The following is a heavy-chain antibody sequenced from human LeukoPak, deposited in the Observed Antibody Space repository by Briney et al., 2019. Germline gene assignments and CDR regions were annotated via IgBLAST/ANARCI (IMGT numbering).Heavy chain of an antibody. Sequence: ETLSLTCAVYGGSFSGYYWSWIRQAPGKGLEWVSVIYSGGSTYYADSVKGRFTISRDNSKNTLYLQMNSLRAEDTAVYYCARAKVFYGSGSYYNDYWGQGTLVTVSS. V-gene: IGHV3-53*01. CDR2: IYSGGST. CDR1: GGSFSGYY. D-gene: IGHD3-10*01. J-gene: IGHJ4*02. CDR3: ARAKVFYGSGSYYNDY.